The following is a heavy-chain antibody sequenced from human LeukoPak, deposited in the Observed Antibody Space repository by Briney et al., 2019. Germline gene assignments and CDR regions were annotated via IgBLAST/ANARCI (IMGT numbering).Heavy chain of an antibody. J-gene: IGHJ4*02. CDR2: TSGSGDTT. D-gene: IGHD6-19*01. CDR3: AARPTSEAVAPSDF. CDR1: GFTFSSYA. V-gene: IGHV3-23*01. Sequence: GGSLRLSCVASGFTFSSYAMSWVRQAPGKGLEWVSTTSGSGDTTYDAGFVKGRFTASRDNSKNTLYLQMNSLRAEDTAIYYCAARPTSEAVAPSDFWGQGTLVTVSP.